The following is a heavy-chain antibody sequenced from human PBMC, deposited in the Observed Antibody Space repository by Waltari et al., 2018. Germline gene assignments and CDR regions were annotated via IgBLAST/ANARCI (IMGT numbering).Heavy chain of an antibody. CDR3: ARVDLTVDSRTYYFDF. V-gene: IGHV1-69*01. D-gene: IGHD1-20*01. Sequence: QAQVVESGEVKRPGSSVKLSCPASGDTFNSYAFSWVRPAPGKPFEWMGESIPVYNEVKSAQNFQGRLTISAHEPTTTVFMELSTLRPEDTAIYYCARVDLTVDSRTYYFDFWGQGKLVAVSA. CDR1: GDTFNSYA. CDR2: SIPVYNEV. J-gene: IGHJ4*02.